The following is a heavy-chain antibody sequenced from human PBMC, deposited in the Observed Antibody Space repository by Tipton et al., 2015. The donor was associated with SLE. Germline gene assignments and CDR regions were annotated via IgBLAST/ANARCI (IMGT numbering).Heavy chain of an antibody. Sequence: TLSLTCAVYGGSFSDYYWSWIRQPPGKGLEWIGSIYYSGSTYYNPSLKSRVTISVDTSKNQFSLKLSSVTAADTAVYYCAREGRREQLALDYWGQGTLVTVSS. J-gene: IGHJ4*02. CDR2: IYYSGST. V-gene: IGHV4-34*01. CDR3: AREGRREQLALDY. CDR1: GGSFSDYY. D-gene: IGHD6-6*01.